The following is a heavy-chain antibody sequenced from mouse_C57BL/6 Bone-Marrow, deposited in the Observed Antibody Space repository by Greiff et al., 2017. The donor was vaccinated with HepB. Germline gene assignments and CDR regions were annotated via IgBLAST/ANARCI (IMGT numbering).Heavy chain of an antibody. CDR1: GFTFNTYA. J-gene: IGHJ3*01. Sequence: DVMLVESGGGLVQPKGSLKLSCAASGFTFNTYAMHWVRQAPGKGLEWVARIRSKSSNYATYYADSVKDRFTISRDDSQSMLYLQMNNLKTEDTAMYYCVRERKSGGSSPWFAYWGQGTLVTVSA. CDR2: IRSKSSNYAT. CDR3: VRERKSGGSSPWFAY. V-gene: IGHV10-3*01. D-gene: IGHD1-1*01.